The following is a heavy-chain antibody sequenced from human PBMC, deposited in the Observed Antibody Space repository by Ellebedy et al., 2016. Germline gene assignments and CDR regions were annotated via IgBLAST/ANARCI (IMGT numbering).Heavy chain of an antibody. D-gene: IGHD1-26*01. CDR1: GYTFTSYY. CDR2: INPSGGST. CDR3: ARGSGGSYGMDV. Sequence: ASVKVSCKASGYTFTSYYMHWVRQAPGQGLEWMGIINPSGGSTSYAQKFRGRVTMTRDTSASTAYMELSRLRSEDTAVYFCARGSGGSYGMDVWGQGTTVTVSS. V-gene: IGHV1-46*01. J-gene: IGHJ6*02.